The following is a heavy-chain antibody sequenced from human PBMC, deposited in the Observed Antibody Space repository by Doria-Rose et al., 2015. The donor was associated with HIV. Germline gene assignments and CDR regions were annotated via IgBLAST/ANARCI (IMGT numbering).Heavy chain of an antibody. CDR2: IYYSGST. V-gene: IGHV4-59*01. D-gene: IGHD6-19*01. Sequence: GPGLVKPSETLSLTCTVSGGSISSYYWSWIRQPPGKGLEWIGYIYYSGSTNYNPSLKSRVTISVDTSKSQFSLKLSSVTAADTAVYYCARGAEQWLVSNYFDYWGQGTLVTVSS. J-gene: IGHJ4*02. CDR3: ARGAEQWLVSNYFDY. CDR1: GGSISSYY.